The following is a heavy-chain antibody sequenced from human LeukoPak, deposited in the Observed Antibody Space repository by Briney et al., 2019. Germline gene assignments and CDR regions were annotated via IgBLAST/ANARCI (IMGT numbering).Heavy chain of an antibody. Sequence: ASVKVSCKASGYTFTGYYIHWVRQAPGQGLEWMGWINLNSGNTNYAQRFQGGVTMTRDTSISTAYMELSRLRSADTAVYYCAREADNWNYVRRGPPFDYWGQGTLVTVSS. CDR2: INLNSGNT. V-gene: IGHV1-2*02. J-gene: IGHJ4*02. CDR1: GYTFTGYY. CDR3: AREADNWNYVRRGPPFDY. D-gene: IGHD1-7*01.